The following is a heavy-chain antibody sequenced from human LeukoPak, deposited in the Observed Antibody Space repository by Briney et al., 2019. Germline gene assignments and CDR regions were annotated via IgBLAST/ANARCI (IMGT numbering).Heavy chain of an antibody. D-gene: IGHD3-3*01. Sequence: GGSLRLSCAASGFTFSDYHMSWIRQASGKGLEWVSYISSSGGTISYADSVKGRFTISRDNAKNSLYLQMNSLRAEDTALYHCARQRITIFGVAEGAFDIWGQGTMVTVSS. J-gene: IGHJ3*02. CDR2: ISSSGGTI. V-gene: IGHV3-11*01. CDR1: GFTFSDYH. CDR3: ARQRITIFGVAEGAFDI.